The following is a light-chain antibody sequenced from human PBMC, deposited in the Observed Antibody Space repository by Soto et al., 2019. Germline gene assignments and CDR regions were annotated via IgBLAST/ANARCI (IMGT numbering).Light chain of an antibody. CDR3: QQSYTSSWT. Sequence: IQMTHSPYSLSASFGYRFNTTLRTSQAIGNSLNWYQQKPGKAPNLLVYGASTLQSGVPSRFSGSGSGTDFTLTISSLQREDFATYYCQQSYTSSWTFGQGTKVDIK. V-gene: IGKV1-39*01. CDR2: GAS. J-gene: IGKJ1*01. CDR1: QAIGNS.